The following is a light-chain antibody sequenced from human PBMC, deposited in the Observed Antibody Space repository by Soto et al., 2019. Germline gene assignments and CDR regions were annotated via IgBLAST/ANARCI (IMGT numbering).Light chain of an antibody. CDR3: QQYKRYPLA. V-gene: IGKV1-5*03. CDR2: KAS. Sequence: DIQMTKSPSTLSASVGDRVTITCRASQSISSWLAWYQQKPGKAPKLLIYKASSLESGVPSRFSGSGSGTEFTLPISSLQPHDVATYYCQQYKRYPLAFGGGTKVAIK. J-gene: IGKJ4*01. CDR1: QSISSW.